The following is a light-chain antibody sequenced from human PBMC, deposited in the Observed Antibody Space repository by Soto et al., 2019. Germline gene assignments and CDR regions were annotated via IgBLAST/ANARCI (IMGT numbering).Light chain of an antibody. J-gene: IGLJ1*01. CDR2: EVS. CDR1: SSDIGAYIY. V-gene: IGLV2-8*01. CDR3: SSCAGSNNFV. Sequence: QSVLTQPPSASGSPGQSVTISCTGTSSDIGAYIYVSWYQQHPGKAPKLMISEVSRRPSGVPERFSGSKSGNTASLTVSGLQAGDEAHYYCSSCAGSNNFVFGTGTKVTVL.